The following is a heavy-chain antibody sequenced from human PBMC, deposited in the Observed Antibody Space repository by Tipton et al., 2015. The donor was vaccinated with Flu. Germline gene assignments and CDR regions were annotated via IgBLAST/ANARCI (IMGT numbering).Heavy chain of an antibody. CDR3: AREGAAGPRDYFDY. CDR1: GDSIGSRYY. CDR2: VHKTGIS. Sequence: TLSLTCSVSGDSIGSRYYWAWIRQPPGKGLEWIGNVHKTGISYFNPSLTSRVTISVDTSKNEFSLELTSVTAADTAVYYCAREGAAGPRDYFDYWGQGTLVTVSS. D-gene: IGHD6-13*01. J-gene: IGHJ4*02. V-gene: IGHV4-38-2*02.